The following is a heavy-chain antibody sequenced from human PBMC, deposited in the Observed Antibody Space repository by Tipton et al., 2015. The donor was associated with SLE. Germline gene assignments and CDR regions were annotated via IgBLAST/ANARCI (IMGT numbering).Heavy chain of an antibody. V-gene: IGHV4-59*11. Sequence: LRLSCTVSGGSISSHYWSWIRQPPGKGLEWIGYIYYSGSTNYNPSLKSRVTISVDTSKNQFSLKLSSVTAADTAVYYCASGAAAGLDYWGQGTLVTVSS. D-gene: IGHD6-13*01. J-gene: IGHJ4*02. CDR2: IYYSGST. CDR1: GGSISSHY. CDR3: ASGAAAGLDY.